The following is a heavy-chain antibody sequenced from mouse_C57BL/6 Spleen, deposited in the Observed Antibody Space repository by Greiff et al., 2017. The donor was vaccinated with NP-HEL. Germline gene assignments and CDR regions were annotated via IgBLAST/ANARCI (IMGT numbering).Heavy chain of an antibody. D-gene: IGHD3-3*01. CDR2: INPYNGGT. V-gene: IGHV1-19*01. CDR3: ARPRDESYAMDY. Sequence: EVQLQQSGPVLVKPGASVKMSCKASGYTFTDYYMNWVKQSHGKSLEWIGVINPYNGGTSYNQKFKGKATLTVDKSSSTAYMELNSLTSEDSAVYYCARPRDESYAMDYWGQGTSVTVSS. CDR1: GYTFTDYY. J-gene: IGHJ4*01.